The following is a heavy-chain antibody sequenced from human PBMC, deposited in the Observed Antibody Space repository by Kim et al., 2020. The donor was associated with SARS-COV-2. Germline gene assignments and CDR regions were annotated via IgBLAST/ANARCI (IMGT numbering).Heavy chain of an antibody. Sequence: SRVRRIYYADSVKGRFTVSRDNAKNSLYLQMNSLRAEDTAVYYCARGVDYWGQGTLVTVSS. CDR2: SRVRRI. CDR3: ARGVDY. J-gene: IGHJ4*02. V-gene: IGHV3-21*01.